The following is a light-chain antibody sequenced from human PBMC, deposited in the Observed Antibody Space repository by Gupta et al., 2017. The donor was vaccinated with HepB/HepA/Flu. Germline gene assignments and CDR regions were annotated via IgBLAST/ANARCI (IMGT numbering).Light chain of an antibody. V-gene: IGLV1-47*01. Sequence: QSVLTQPPSASGTPGQRVTIFCSGSSSNVENNYVYWYQHLPGAAPKLPIHRNNERPSGVPDRFSGSKSGTSASLAISGLRSEDEADYYCAAWDTSLSGHVVFGGGTKLTVL. CDR1: SSNVENNY. CDR3: AAWDTSLSGHVV. J-gene: IGLJ2*01. CDR2: RNN.